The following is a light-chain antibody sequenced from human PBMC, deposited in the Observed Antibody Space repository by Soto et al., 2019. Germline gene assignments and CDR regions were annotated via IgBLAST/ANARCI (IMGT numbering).Light chain of an antibody. CDR1: QSVSSIY. Sequence: EIVLTQSPGTLSLSLGERATLSCRASQSVSSIYLAWYQQKPGQAPRLLIYGASNRATGIPDRFSGSGSGTDFILTITRLEPEDFAVYHCQQYGDSPPTFGQGTKVEIK. J-gene: IGKJ1*01. CDR3: QQYGDSPPT. CDR2: GAS. V-gene: IGKV3-20*01.